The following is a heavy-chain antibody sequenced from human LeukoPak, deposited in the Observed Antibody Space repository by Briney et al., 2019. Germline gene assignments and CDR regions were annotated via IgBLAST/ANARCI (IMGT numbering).Heavy chain of an antibody. V-gene: IGHV4-61*02. Sequence: SETLSLTCTVSGGSISSGSYYWSWIRQPAGKGLEWIGRIYTSGSTNYNPSLKSRVTISVDTSKNQFSLKLSSVTAADTAVYYCASNIVVTKGNAFDVWGQGTMVTVSS. CDR3: ASNIVVTKGNAFDV. CDR1: GGSISSGSYY. J-gene: IGHJ3*01. D-gene: IGHD2-21*01. CDR2: IYTSGST.